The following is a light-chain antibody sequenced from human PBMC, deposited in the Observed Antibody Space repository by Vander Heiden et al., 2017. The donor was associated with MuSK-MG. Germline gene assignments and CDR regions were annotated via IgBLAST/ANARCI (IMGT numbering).Light chain of an antibody. V-gene: IGLV2-14*03. CDR3: SSYTSSSTLV. Sequence: QSALTQPASVSGSPGQSITISCTGTSSDVGGYNYVSWYQQHPGKAPKLMSYDVSNRPSRVSNRFSGSKSGNTASLTISGLQAEDEADYYCSSYTSSSTLVFGGGTKLTVL. J-gene: IGLJ2*01. CDR2: DVS. CDR1: SSDVGGYNY.